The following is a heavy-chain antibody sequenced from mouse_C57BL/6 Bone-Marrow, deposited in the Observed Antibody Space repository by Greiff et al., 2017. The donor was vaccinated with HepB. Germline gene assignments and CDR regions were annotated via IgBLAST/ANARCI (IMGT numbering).Heavy chain of an antibody. D-gene: IGHD1-1*01. J-gene: IGHJ3*01. V-gene: IGHV14-2*01. Sequence: VQLQQSGAELVKPGASVKLSCTASGFNIKDYYMHWVKQRTEQGLEWIGRIDPEDGETKYAPKFQGNATITADTSSNTAYLQLSSLTSEDTAVYYCARGNYYTWFAYWGQGTLVTVSA. CDR2: IDPEDGET. CDR1: GFNIKDYY. CDR3: ARGNYYTWFAY.